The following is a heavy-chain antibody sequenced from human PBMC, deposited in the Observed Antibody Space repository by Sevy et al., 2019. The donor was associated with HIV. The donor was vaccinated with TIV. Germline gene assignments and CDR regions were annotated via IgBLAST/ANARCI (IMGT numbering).Heavy chain of an antibody. CDR1: GFTFSDYS. J-gene: IGHJ4*02. D-gene: IGHD1-26*01. V-gene: IGHV3-11*04. CDR2: ISSSGSTI. CDR3: ARNRDGNLIDY. Sequence: GGSLRLSCAASGFTFSDYSMSWIRHAPGKGLEWLSYISSSGSTIYYAASLKGRFTISRDNAWNSLHLQMNSLRGEDTALYYCARNRDGNLIDYWGQGTLVTVSS.